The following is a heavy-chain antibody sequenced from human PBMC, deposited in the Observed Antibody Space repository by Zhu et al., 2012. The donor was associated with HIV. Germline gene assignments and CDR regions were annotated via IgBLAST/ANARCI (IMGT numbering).Heavy chain of an antibody. CDR1: GFTFSSYN. D-gene: IGHD2-2*01. Sequence: EVQLVESGGGLVQPGGSLRLSCAASGFTFSSYNMNWVRQAPGKGLEWVSYISSSSSTIYYAASVKGRFTISRDNAKKSLYLQMNSLRAEETAVYYCAREGPTTAMDYWGQGTLVTVSS. CDR2: ISSSSSTI. CDR3: AREGPTTAMDY. J-gene: IGHJ4*02. V-gene: IGHV3-48*01.